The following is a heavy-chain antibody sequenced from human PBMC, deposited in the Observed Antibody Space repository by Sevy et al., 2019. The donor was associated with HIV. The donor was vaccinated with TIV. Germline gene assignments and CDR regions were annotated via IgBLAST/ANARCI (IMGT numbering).Heavy chain of an antibody. V-gene: IGHV3-74*01. CDR2: INSDGSST. J-gene: IGHJ3*02. Sequence: GGSLRLSCAASGFTFSSYWMHWVRQAPGKGLVWVSRINSDGSSTSYADSVKGRFTISRDNAKNTLYLQMNRLRAEDTAVYYCARLRYCSSTSCYTYYGADAFDIWGQGTMVTVSS. D-gene: IGHD2-2*02. CDR1: GFTFSSYW. CDR3: ARLRYCSSTSCYTYYGADAFDI.